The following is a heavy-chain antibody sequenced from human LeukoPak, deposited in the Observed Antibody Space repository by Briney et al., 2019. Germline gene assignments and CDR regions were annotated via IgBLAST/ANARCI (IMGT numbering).Heavy chain of an antibody. CDR3: TRVEYCSSTSCSGYNWFDP. J-gene: IGHJ5*02. Sequence: GGSLRLSCTASGFTFGDYAMSWFRQAPGKGLEWVGFIRSKAYGGTTEYAASVKGRFTTSRDDSKSIAYLQMNSLKTEDTAVYYCTRVEYCSSTSCSGYNWFDPWGQGTLVTVSS. V-gene: IGHV3-49*03. CDR1: GFTFGDYA. D-gene: IGHD2-2*01. CDR2: IRSKAYGGTT.